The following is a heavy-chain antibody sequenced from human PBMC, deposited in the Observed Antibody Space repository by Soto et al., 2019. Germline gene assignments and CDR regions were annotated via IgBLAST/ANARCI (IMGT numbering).Heavy chain of an antibody. CDR3: ARGRRYDFWSGYLVFDY. D-gene: IGHD3-3*01. J-gene: IGHJ4*02. V-gene: IGHV4-34*01. Sequence: RSLTCAVYGGSFSGYYWSWIRQPPGKGLEWIGEINHSGSTNYNPSLKSRVTISVDTSKNQFSLKLSSVTAADTAVYYCARGRRYDFWSGYLVFDYWGQGTLVTVSS. CDR1: GGSFSGYY. CDR2: INHSGST.